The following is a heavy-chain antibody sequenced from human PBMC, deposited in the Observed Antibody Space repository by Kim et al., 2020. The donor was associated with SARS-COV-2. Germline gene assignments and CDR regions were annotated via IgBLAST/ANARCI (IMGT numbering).Heavy chain of an antibody. CDR3: ATRMGITMVRGGPYGMDV. Sequence: GGSLRLSCAASGFTFSSYAMSWVRQAPGKGLEWVSAISGSGGSTYYADSVKGRFTISRDNSKNTLYLQMNSLRAEDTAVYYCATRMGITMVRGGPYGMDVWGQGTTVTVSS. D-gene: IGHD3-10*01. V-gene: IGHV3-23*01. CDR2: ISGSGGST. CDR1: GFTFSSYA. J-gene: IGHJ6*02.